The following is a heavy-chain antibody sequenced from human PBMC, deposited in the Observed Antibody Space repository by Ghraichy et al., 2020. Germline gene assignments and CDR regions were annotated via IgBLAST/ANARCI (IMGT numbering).Heavy chain of an antibody. J-gene: IGHJ6*02. CDR3: VRQAYYYYAMDV. D-gene: IGHD4-17*01. Sequence: GSLNISCAASEFTFSSYWMHWVRQAPGKGLVWVSSINSDGSSATYPDSVKGRFTISRDNAKNTLYLQMHSLRAEDTALYYCVRQAYYYYAMDVWGQGTTVTVSS. CDR2: INSDGSSA. CDR1: EFTFSSYW. V-gene: IGHV3-74*01.